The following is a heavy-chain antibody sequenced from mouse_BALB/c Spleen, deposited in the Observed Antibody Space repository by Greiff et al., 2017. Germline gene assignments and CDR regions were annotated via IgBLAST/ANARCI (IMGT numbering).Heavy chain of an antibody. CDR3: ARSGAYYGNLAWFAY. Sequence: QVQLKESGPELVKPGALVKISCKASGYTFTSYDINWVKQRPGQGLEWIGWIYPGDGSTKYNEKFKGKATLTADKSSSTAYMQLSSLTSENSAVYFCARSGAYYGNLAWFAYWGQGTLVTVSA. CDR2: IYPGDGST. J-gene: IGHJ3*01. CDR1: GYTFTSYD. D-gene: IGHD2-10*01. V-gene: IGHV1S56*01.